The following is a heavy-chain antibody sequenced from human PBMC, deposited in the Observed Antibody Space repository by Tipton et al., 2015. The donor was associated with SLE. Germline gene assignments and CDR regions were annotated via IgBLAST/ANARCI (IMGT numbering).Heavy chain of an antibody. Sequence: TLSLTCAVSGESFSGYYWSWIRQPPGKGLEWIGDIKHSGSTNYNPSLKSRVTISIDTSKNQFSLKLSSVTAADTAVYYCASLTRGDYFDYWGQGTLVTVSS. CDR1: GESFSGYY. CDR3: ASLTRGDYFDY. V-gene: IGHV4-34*01. D-gene: IGHD7-27*01. CDR2: IKHSGST. J-gene: IGHJ4*02.